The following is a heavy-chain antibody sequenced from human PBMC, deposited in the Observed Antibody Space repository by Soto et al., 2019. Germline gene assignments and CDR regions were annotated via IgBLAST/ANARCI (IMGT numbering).Heavy chain of an antibody. D-gene: IGHD3-3*01. Sequence: QLQLQESGPGLVKPSETLSLTCTVSGGSISSSSYYWGWIRQPPGKGLEWIGSIYYSGSTYYNPSLKSRVTISVDTSKNQFSLKLSSVTAADTAVYYCARHGNYDFWSGDRDYWGQGTLVTVSS. CDR3: ARHGNYDFWSGDRDY. CDR1: GGSISSSSYY. V-gene: IGHV4-39*01. J-gene: IGHJ4*02. CDR2: IYYSGST.